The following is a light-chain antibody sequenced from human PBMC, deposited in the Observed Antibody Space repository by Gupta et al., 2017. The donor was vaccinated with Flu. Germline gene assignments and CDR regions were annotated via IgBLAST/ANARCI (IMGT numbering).Light chain of an antibody. V-gene: IGLV1-47*01. CDR1: NSNIGSNY. CDR2: RSN. Sequence: QSVLTQPPSASWTPGQRVTISCSGGNSNIGSNYVYWYQQLPGAAPKLLIYRSNQRPSGVPDRFSGSKSGTSASLAISGLRAEDEADYYCAAWDDSLSGVVFGGGTKLTVL. CDR3: AAWDDSLSGVV. J-gene: IGLJ2*01.